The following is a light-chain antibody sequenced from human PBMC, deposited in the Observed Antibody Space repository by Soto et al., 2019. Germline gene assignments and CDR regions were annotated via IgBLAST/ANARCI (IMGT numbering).Light chain of an antibody. V-gene: IGLV3-21*02. CDR2: HDS. CDR3: QVWDNYSDHVV. CDR1: NIGSKR. Sequence: SYELTQPHSVSVAPGQTARITCGENNIGSKRVHWYQQKPGQAPVVVVYHDSDRPSGIPERFSGSNSGNTATLTISAVDAGDEAAYFCQVWDNYSDHVVFGAGTKLTVL. J-gene: IGLJ3*02.